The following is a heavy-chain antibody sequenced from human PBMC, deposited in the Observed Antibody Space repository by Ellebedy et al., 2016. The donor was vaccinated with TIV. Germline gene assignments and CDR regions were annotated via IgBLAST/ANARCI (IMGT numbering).Heavy chain of an antibody. CDR2: IKQDGSEK. J-gene: IGHJ6*02. D-gene: IGHD4-11*01. V-gene: IGHV3-7*01. CDR3: ARGVLTPLNSAAYGFDV. Sequence: GGSLRLSCAASGFTFSNYWMSWVRQAPGKGLEWVANIKQDGSEKYYVDSVKGRFTISRDNSNNMLYLQMNSLRAEDTAVYYCARGVLTPLNSAAYGFDVWGQGTTVTVSS. CDR1: GFTFSNYW.